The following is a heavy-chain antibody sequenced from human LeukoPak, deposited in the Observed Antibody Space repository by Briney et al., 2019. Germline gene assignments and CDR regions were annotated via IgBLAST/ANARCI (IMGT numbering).Heavy chain of an antibody. V-gene: IGHV3-48*03. CDR3: ARALRAVRGYYFDY. D-gene: IGHD3-10*01. CDR2: ISSSGSTK. Sequence: GGSLRLSCAVSGFTFSSFEMNWVRLAPGKGLEWVSYISSSGSTKYYADSVKGRFTISRDNAKNSLYLQMNSLRAEDTAVYYCARALRAVRGYYFDYWGQGTLVTVSS. CDR1: GFTFSSFE. J-gene: IGHJ4*02.